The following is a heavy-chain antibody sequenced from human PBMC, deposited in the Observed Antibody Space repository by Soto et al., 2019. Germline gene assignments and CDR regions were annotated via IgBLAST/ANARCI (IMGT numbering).Heavy chain of an antibody. CDR2: ISYTGTP. V-gene: IGHV4-31*03. CDR3: ARDPHYTDSSGYYVSSGNFDS. CDR1: GDSISSDGSS. J-gene: IGHJ4*02. D-gene: IGHD3-22*01. Sequence: TLSLTCTVSGDSISSDGSSWSWIRHHPGKGLEWIGNISYTGTPYYNPSLRSRVTISVDPSKNQFSLRLSSVTAADTAVYYCARDPHYTDSSGYYVSSGNFDSWGQGILVTVSS.